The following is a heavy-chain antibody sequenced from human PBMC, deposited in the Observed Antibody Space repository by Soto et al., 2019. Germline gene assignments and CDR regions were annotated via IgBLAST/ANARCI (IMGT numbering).Heavy chain of an antibody. V-gene: IGHV3-23*01. CDR2: ISGSGAGT. J-gene: IGHJ4*02. Sequence: EIELLESGGGVVQPGGSLRLSCAASGFTFTTYAMGWVRQAPGKGLEWVSSISGSGAGTFYADSVKGRFTISRDNAKKMVYLQMNGLRADDTAVYYCAKEALTVAGNNFDSWGQGTLVTVSS. CDR1: GFTFTTYA. CDR3: AKEALTVAGNNFDS. D-gene: IGHD6-19*01.